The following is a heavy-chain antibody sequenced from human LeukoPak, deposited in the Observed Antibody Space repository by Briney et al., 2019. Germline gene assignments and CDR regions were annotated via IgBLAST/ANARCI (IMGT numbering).Heavy chain of an antibody. CDR2: INPNSGGT. V-gene: IGHV1-2*02. CDR1: GYTFTGYY. J-gene: IGHJ3*02. D-gene: IGHD5-24*01. Sequence: ASVKVSCKAPGYTFTGYYMHWVRQAPGQGLEWMGWINPNSGGTNYAQKFQGRVTMTRDTSISTAYMELSRLRSDDTAVYYCARVEMATITPAFDIWGQGTMVTASS. CDR3: ARVEMATITPAFDI.